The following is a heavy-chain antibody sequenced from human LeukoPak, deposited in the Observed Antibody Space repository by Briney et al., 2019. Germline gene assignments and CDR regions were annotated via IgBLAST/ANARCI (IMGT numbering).Heavy chain of an antibody. V-gene: IGHV3-66*01. CDR3: TKASAARCIGVFCYPFDH. Sequence: PGGSLRLSCAASGFTVRSNYMSWVREAPGKGLEWVSVIYSGGSTYYADSVKGRFTISRDNSKNTLYIQMNSLRVEDTAVYYCTKASAARCIGVFCYPFDHWGQGTLVTVSS. D-gene: IGHD2-15*01. J-gene: IGHJ4*02. CDR1: GFTVRSNY. CDR2: IYSGGST.